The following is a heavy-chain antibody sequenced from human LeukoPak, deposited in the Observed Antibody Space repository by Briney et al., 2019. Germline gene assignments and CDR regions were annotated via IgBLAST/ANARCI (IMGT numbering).Heavy chain of an antibody. CDR3: ANREIGAYMVRGVIIPTDY. D-gene: IGHD3-10*01. CDR2: KWYDGSNR. V-gene: IGHV3-33*06. CDR1: GFTFRNHG. J-gene: IGHJ4*02. Sequence: SGGSLRLSCAASGFTFRNHGMHWVRQAPGKGLECVAVKWYDGSNRYYADSAKGRFTISRDNSKDMLYLQMNSLRAEDTAVYYCANREIGAYMVRGVIIPTDYWGQGTLVTVSS.